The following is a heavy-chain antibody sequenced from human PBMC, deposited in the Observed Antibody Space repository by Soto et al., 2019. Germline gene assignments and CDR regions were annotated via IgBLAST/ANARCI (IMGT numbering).Heavy chain of an antibody. CDR3: ARVGSQGTIWGSSNWFDP. Sequence: PGGSLRLSCAASGFTFSSYEMNWVRQAPGKGLEWVSYISSSGSTIYYADSVKGRFTISRDNAKNSLYLQMNSLRAEDTAVYYCARVGSQGTIWGSSNWFDPWGQGTLVTVSS. CDR2: ISSSGSTI. J-gene: IGHJ5*02. CDR1: GFTFSSYE. D-gene: IGHD3-16*01. V-gene: IGHV3-48*03.